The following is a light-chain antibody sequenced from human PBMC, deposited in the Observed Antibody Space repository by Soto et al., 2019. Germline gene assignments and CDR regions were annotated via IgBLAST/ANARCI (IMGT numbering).Light chain of an antibody. CDR3: QQRSNWIFT. Sequence: EVVLTKAPATLSLSPGESATLSCRASQSISNSLFCYQQKPGQAPRLLLFDASNMATGIPARFSGSGSGTDFTLTISSLEPEDFAVYYCQQRSNWIFTFGPGTKVDIK. CDR2: DAS. CDR1: QSISNS. J-gene: IGKJ3*01. V-gene: IGKV3-11*01.